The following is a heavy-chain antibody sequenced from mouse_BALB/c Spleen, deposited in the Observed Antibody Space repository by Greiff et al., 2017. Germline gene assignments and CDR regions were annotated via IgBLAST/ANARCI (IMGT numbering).Heavy chain of an antibody. CDR1: GYTFTSYN. CDR3: AREGDSLLRLRGYFDV. CDR2: IYPGNGGT. J-gene: IGHJ1*01. V-gene: IGHV1-12*01. D-gene: IGHD1-2*01. Sequence: QVQLQQSGAELVRSGASVKMSCKASGYTFTSYNMHWVKQKPGQGLEWIGYIYPGNGGTNYNQKFKGKATLTADTSSSTAYMQISSLTSEDSAVYFCAREGDSLLRLRGYFDVWGAGTTVTVSS.